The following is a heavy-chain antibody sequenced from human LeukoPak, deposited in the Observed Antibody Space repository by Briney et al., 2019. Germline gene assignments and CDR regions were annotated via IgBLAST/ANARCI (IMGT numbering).Heavy chain of an antibody. J-gene: IGHJ4*02. D-gene: IGHD6-6*01. V-gene: IGHV3-23*01. Sequence: GGSLRLSCAASGFTFSSYAMSWVRQAPGKGLEWVSAISGSGGSTYYADSVKGRFTISRDNSKNTLYLQMNSLRAEDTAVYYCARGGGYGSSPTGDHWGQGTLVTVSS. CDR2: ISGSGGST. CDR1: GFTFSSYA. CDR3: ARGGGYGSSPTGDH.